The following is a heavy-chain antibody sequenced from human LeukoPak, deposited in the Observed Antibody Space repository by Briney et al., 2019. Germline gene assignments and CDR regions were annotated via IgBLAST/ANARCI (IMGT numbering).Heavy chain of an antibody. D-gene: IGHD6-19*01. CDR1: GYTFTRYD. Sequence: GASVKVSCKASGYTFTRYDINWVRQATGQGLEWMGWMNPKSGNTGYAQKFQGRVTLTRNTSISTAYMELSSLRSEDTAVYYCAREDVLSKGWYDYWGQGTLVTVSS. V-gene: IGHV1-8*01. J-gene: IGHJ4*02. CDR2: MNPKSGNT. CDR3: AREDVLSKGWYDY.